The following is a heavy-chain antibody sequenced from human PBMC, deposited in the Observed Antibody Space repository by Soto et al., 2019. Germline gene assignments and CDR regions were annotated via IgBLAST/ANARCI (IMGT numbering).Heavy chain of an antibody. CDR3: ARARASYEQLPYFDY. J-gene: IGHJ4*02. D-gene: IGHD6-6*01. V-gene: IGHV1-69*02. CDR2: IIPILGIA. CDR1: GGTFSSYT. Sequence: QVQLVQSGAEVKKPGSSVKVSCKASGGTFSSYTISWVRQAPGQGLEWMGRIIPILGIANYAQKFQGRVTITADKSTSTAYMELSSLRSEDTAVYYSARARASYEQLPYFDYWGQGTLVTVSS.